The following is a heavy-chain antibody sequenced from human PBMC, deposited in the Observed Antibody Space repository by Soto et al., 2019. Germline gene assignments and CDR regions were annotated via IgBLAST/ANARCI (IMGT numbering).Heavy chain of an antibody. Sequence: SETLSLTCTVSGGSISSSSYYWGWIRQPPGKGLEWIGSIYYSGSTYYNPSLKSRVTISVDTSKNQFSLKLSSATAADTAVYYCARHGFEDIGYFDYWGQGTLVTVSS. D-gene: IGHD2-15*01. V-gene: IGHV4-39*01. CDR1: GGSISSSSYY. CDR3: ARHGFEDIGYFDY. CDR2: IYYSGST. J-gene: IGHJ4*02.